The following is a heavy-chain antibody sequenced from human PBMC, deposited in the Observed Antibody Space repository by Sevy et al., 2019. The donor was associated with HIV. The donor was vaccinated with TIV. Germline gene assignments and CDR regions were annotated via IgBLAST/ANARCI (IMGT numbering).Heavy chain of an antibody. D-gene: IGHD3-16*02. CDR2: INWNGGST. CDR1: GFTFDDYG. CDR3: ARDTTPLYYDYVWGSYRYTVDAFDI. Sequence: GGSLRLSCAASGFTFDDYGMSWVRQAPGKGLEWVSGINWNGGSTGYADSVKGRFTISRDNAKNSLYLQMNSLRAEDTALSYWARDTTPLYYDYVWGSYRYTVDAFDIWGQGTMVTISS. J-gene: IGHJ3*02. V-gene: IGHV3-20*04.